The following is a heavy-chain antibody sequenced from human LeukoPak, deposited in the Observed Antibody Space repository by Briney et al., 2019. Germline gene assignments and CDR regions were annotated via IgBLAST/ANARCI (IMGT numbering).Heavy chain of an antibody. CDR1: GGSISSGDYY. CDR2: IYYSGST. Sequence: SQTLSLTCTVSGGSISSGDYYWSWIRQPPGKGLEWIGYIYYSGSTYYNPSLKSRVTISVDTSKNQFSLKLSSVTAADTAVYYCARGPPYDILTGYLTWGQGTLVTVSS. J-gene: IGHJ5*02. D-gene: IGHD3-9*01. CDR3: ARGPPYDILTGYLT. V-gene: IGHV4-30-4*01.